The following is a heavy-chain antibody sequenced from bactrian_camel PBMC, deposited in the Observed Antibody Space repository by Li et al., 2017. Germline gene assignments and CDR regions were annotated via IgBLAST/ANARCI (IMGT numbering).Heavy chain of an antibody. CDR2: ISSAGDT. CDR1: GFTYSSYC. Sequence: QVQLVESGGGSVQAGGSLRLSCVVSGFTYSSYCMAWFREIPGKEREGVATISSAGDTSYAESVKGRFTISTDNAKNTMILQMTDLRPEDTAIYYCAADQSDGSYYDDCKHPTDFGDVGQGTQVTVS. V-gene: IGHV3S53*01. D-gene: IGHD4*01. J-gene: IGHJ4*01.